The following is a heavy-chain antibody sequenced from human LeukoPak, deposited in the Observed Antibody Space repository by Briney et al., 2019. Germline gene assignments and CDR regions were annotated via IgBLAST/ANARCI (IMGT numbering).Heavy chain of an antibody. V-gene: IGHV1-18*01. Sequence: ASVKVSCKASGYTFTSYGISWVRQAPGQGLEWMGWISAYNGNTNYAQKLQGRVTMTTDTSTSTAYMELRSLRSDDTAVYYCARANYGDYLGNAFDIWGQGTMVTVSS. CDR2: ISAYNGNT. CDR3: ARANYGDYLGNAFDI. CDR1: GYTFTSYG. D-gene: IGHD4-17*01. J-gene: IGHJ3*02.